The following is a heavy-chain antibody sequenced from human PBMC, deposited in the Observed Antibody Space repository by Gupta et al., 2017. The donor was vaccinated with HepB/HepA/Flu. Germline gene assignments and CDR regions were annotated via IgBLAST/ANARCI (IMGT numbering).Heavy chain of an antibody. V-gene: IGHV5-51*01. CDR1: GYSFTSYW. D-gene: IGHD3-10*01. J-gene: IGHJ6*02. CDR3: ARVFLTMVRGASIGMDV. Sequence: EVQLVQSGAEVKKPGESLKISCKGSGYSFTSYWLGWVRQMPGKGLEWMGIIYPGDSDTRYSPSFQGQVTISADKSISTAYLQWSSLKASDTAMYYCARVFLTMVRGASIGMDVWGQGTTVTVSS. CDR2: IYPGDSDT.